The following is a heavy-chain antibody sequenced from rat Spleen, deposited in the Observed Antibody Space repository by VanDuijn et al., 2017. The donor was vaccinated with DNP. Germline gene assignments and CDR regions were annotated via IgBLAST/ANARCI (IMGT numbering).Heavy chain of an antibody. CDR1: GFTFSDYY. CDR3: AIYFYSGDNWFAY. V-gene: IGHV5-20*01. Sequence: EVQLVESGGGLVQPGRSLKLSCATSGFTFSDYYMAWVRQAPTKGLEWVAFISYDGGHIAYGDSVRGRFTISRDNAKNTLSLQMNSLRSEDTATYYCAIYFYSGDNWFAYWGQGTLVTVSS. D-gene: IGHD1-1*01. CDR2: ISYDGGHI. J-gene: IGHJ3*01.